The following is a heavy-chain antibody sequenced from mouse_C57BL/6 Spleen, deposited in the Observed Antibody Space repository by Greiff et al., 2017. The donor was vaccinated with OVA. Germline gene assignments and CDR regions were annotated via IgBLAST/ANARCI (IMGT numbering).Heavy chain of an antibody. CDR1: GYTFTSYW. J-gene: IGHJ3*01. Sequence: QLQQPGAELVKPGASVKLSCKASGYTFTSYWMQWVKQRPGQGLEWIGEIDPSDSYTNYNQKFKGKATLTVDTSSSTAYMQLSSLTSEDSAVYYCARPLGAWFAYWGQGTLVTVSA. D-gene: IGHD4-1*01. CDR2: IDPSDSYT. V-gene: IGHV1-50*01. CDR3: ARPLGAWFAY.